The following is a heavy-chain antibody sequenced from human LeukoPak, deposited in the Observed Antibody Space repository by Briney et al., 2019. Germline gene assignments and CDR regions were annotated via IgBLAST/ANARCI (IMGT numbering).Heavy chain of an antibody. J-gene: IGHJ4*02. CDR3: ARDQRMKSGVDY. V-gene: IGHV4-30-4*01. D-gene: IGHD3-3*01. CDR2: IFYSGNT. Sequence: SQTLSLTCTVSGGSISSAIYYWSWIRQPPGKGLEWIGYIFYSGNTYYNPSLESRVTISVETSKNQFSLKLTSVTAADTAVYYRARDQRMKSGVDYWGQGILVTVSS. CDR1: GGSISSAIYY.